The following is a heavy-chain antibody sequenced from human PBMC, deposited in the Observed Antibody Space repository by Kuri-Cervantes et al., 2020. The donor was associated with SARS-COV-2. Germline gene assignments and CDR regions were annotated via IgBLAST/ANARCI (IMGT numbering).Heavy chain of an antibody. CDR3: ARDLMDVDTIGTSAGWRLDY. CDR1: GDSVSSNSAA. V-gene: IGHV6-1*01. CDR2: TFYRSKWYN. D-gene: IGHD1-1*01. Sequence: SQTLSLTCAISGDSVSSNSAAWNWIRQSPSRGLEWLGRTFYRSKWYNDYAVSVKSRITINPDTSKNHFSLQLNSVTPEDTAVYYCARDLMDVDTIGTSAGWRLDYWGQGTLVTVSS. J-gene: IGHJ4*02.